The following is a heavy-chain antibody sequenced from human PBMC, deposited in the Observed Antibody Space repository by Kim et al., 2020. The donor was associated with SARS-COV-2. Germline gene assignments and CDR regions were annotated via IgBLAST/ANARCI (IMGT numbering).Heavy chain of an antibody. CDR2: ISYDGSNK. Sequence: GGSLRLSCAASGFTFSSYAMHWVRQAPGKGLEWVAVISYDGSNKYYADSVKGRFTISRDNSKNTLYLQMNSLRAEDTAVYYCARVHPDYYYGSGSYYNLLNDAFDIWGQGTMVTVSS. V-gene: IGHV3-30*04. CDR1: GFTFSSYA. J-gene: IGHJ3*02. CDR3: ARVHPDYYYGSGSYYNLLNDAFDI. D-gene: IGHD3-10*01.